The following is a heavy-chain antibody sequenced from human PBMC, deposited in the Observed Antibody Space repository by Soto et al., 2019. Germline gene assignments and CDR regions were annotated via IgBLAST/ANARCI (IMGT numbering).Heavy chain of an antibody. V-gene: IGHV3-23*01. CDR2: ISGVGGST. CDR1: GFIFSDYS. J-gene: IGHJ4*02. CDR3: AKSLGDHWYEYCFHY. Sequence: EVQLLESGGDLVQPGGSLRLSCAVTGFIFSDYSMSWVRQAPGKGLEWVSGISGVGGSTYYADSVKGRFTISRDNSKNTLYLQMNSLRAEDTALYSCAKSLGDHWYEYCFHYWGQGTLVTVSS. D-gene: IGHD1-1*01.